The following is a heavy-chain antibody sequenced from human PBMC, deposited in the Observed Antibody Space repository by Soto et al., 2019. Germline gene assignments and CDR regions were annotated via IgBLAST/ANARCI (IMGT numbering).Heavy chain of an antibody. Sequence: PSETLSLTCTVSGGSISSGGYYWSWIRPHPGKGLEWIGYIYYSGSTYYNPSLKSRVTISVDTSKNQFSLKLSSVTAADTAVYYCARDATIFGVGGFGAFDIWGQGTMVTVSS. CDR2: IYYSGST. J-gene: IGHJ3*02. D-gene: IGHD3-3*01. CDR1: GGSISSGGYY. CDR3: ARDATIFGVGGFGAFDI. V-gene: IGHV4-31*03.